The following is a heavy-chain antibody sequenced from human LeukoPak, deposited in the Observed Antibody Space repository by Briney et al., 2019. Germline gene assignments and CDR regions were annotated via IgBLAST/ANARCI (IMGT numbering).Heavy chain of an antibody. Sequence: GGSLRLSCAASGFTFSSYSMNWVRQAPGKGLEWVSSISSSSSYIYYADSVKGRFTISRDNAKNSLYLQMNSLRAEDTAVYYCARDPYYDSSGYYYVGLFDYWGQGTLVTVYS. CDR2: ISSSSSYI. CDR3: ARDPYYDSSGYYYVGLFDY. CDR1: GFTFSSYS. V-gene: IGHV3-21*01. D-gene: IGHD3-22*01. J-gene: IGHJ4*02.